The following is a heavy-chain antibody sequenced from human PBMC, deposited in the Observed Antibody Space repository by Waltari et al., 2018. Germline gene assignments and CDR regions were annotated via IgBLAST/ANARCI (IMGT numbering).Heavy chain of an antibody. J-gene: IGHJ5*02. D-gene: IGHD1-26*01. Sequence: QVQLQQWGAGLLKPSETLSLTCAVYGGSFSGCYWSWIRQPPGKGLEWIGEINHSGSTNYNPSLKSRVTISVDTSKNQFSLKLSSVTAADTAVYYCALVSAAGWFDPWGQGTLVTVSS. V-gene: IGHV4-34*01. CDR3: ALVSAAGWFDP. CDR2: INHSGST. CDR1: GGSFSGCY.